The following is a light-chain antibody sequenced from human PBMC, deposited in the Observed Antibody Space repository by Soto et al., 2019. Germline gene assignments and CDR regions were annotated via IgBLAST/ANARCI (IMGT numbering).Light chain of an antibody. J-gene: IGKJ1*01. CDR2: DAS. V-gene: IGKV1-9*01. CDR1: PAIASF. Sequence: IQLTQSPSSLSASVGDRVTITCLPSPAIASFLAWYQHKPRTAPKLPIYDASTLQSGVPSRFRGSRSGTDYTLTIASLQPEDFATYYCQQLNGSPWTFGQGTKVESK. CDR3: QQLNGSPWT.